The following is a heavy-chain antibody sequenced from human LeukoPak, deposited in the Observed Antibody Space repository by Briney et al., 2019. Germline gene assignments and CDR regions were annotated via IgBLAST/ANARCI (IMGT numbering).Heavy chain of an antibody. Sequence: GGSLRLSCAASGFSFSSYWMAWVRQAPGKGLERVANIKEDGSEKYYVDSVKGRFTISRDNAEKSLYLQMNSLRAEDTAVYYCARGNWNHNYGFWFDPWGQGTLVTVSS. J-gene: IGHJ5*02. V-gene: IGHV3-7*05. CDR2: IKEDGSEK. CDR3: ARGNWNHNYGFWFDP. D-gene: IGHD1-14*01. CDR1: GFSFSSYW.